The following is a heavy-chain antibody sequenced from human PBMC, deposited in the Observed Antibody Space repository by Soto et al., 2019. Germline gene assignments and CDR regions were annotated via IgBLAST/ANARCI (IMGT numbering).Heavy chain of an antibody. Sequence: SVKVSFKVSGYTLTELSMHWVRQAPGKGLEWMGGFDPEDGETIYAQKFQGRVTMTEDTSTDTAYMELSSLRSEDTAVYYCATDPGYSSSWYYFDYWGQGTLVTVSS. CDR2: FDPEDGET. CDR1: GYTLTELS. CDR3: ATDPGYSSSWYYFDY. J-gene: IGHJ4*02. D-gene: IGHD6-13*01. V-gene: IGHV1-24*01.